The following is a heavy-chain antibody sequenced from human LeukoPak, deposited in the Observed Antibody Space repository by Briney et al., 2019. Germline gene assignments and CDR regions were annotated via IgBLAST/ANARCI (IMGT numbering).Heavy chain of an antibody. D-gene: IGHD3-22*01. Sequence: GGSLRLSCAASGFAFSSYNMNWVRQAPGKGLEWISYIGSSGSPTHYADSVGGRFTISRDNAKNSLYLQMNSLRDGDTAVYFCARRPYSDTSGRLSDVWGQGTTVTVSS. CDR3: ARRPYSDTSGRLSDV. CDR1: GFAFSSYN. J-gene: IGHJ6*02. CDR2: IGSSGSPT. V-gene: IGHV3-48*02.